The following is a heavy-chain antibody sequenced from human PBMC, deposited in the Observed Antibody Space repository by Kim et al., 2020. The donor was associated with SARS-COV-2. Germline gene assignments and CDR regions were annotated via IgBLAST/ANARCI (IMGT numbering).Heavy chain of an antibody. Sequence: ASVKVSCKASGYTFNSYYMHWVRQAPGQGLEWMGIINPSGGSTSYAQKFQGRVNMTRDTSTSTVYMELSSLRSEDTAVYYCARDLSRFVDLWGIVGASPLSNGMDVWGQGTTVTVSS. CDR3: ARDLSRFVDLWGIVGASPLSNGMDV. V-gene: IGHV1-46*02. J-gene: IGHJ6*02. CDR2: INPSGGST. D-gene: IGHD1-26*01. CDR1: GYTFNSYY.